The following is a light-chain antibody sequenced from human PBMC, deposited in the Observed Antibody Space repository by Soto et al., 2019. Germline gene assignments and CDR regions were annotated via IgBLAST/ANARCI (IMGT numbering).Light chain of an antibody. V-gene: IGKV3-15*01. Sequence: EIVMTQSTATLSVSPGERATLSYRASQSISSNLAWYQQKPGQAPRLLMFRTSSRATGFPARFNGSGSGTEFNLTISSLQSEDFGVYYWQQYNTWPRATFGGGTKVEIK. CDR3: QQYNTWPRAT. J-gene: IGKJ4*01. CDR2: RTS. CDR1: QSISSN.